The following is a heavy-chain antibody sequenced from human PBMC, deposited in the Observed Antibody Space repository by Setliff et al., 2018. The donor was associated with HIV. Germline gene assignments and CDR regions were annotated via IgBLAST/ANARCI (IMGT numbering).Heavy chain of an antibody. CDR2: INIGNGDT. J-gene: IGHJ4*02. CDR1: GYSFTDYA. V-gene: IGHV1-3*03. CDR3: ARGWHSTSPNSYFDY. D-gene: IGHD6-6*01. Sequence: ASVKVSCKASGYSFTDYAMNWVRQAPGQGLEWMGWINIGNGDTKYSQDFHDRVTISRDTPATTVYMESSTLRSDDMAVYYCARGWHSTSPNSYFDYWGQGSLVTVSS.